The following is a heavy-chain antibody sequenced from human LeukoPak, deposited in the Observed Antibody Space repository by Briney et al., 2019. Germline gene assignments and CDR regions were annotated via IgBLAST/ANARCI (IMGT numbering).Heavy chain of an antibody. CDR3: ARDLGQYYDTSDNWFDP. CDR1: GFTFSNYW. D-gene: IGHD3-22*01. CDR2: INSDGINT. Sequence: GGSLRLSCAASGFTFSNYWMHWVRQAPGKGLVWVSRINSDGINTSYADTVKGRFTISGDNAKNTLNLQMNSLRAEDTAVYYCARDLGQYYDTSDNWFDPWGQGTLVTVSS. V-gene: IGHV3-74*01. J-gene: IGHJ5*02.